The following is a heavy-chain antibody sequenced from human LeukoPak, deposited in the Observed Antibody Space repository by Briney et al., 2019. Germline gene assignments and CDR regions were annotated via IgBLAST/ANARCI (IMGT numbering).Heavy chain of an antibody. Sequence: PGGXLRLSCAASGFTFSSYSMNWVRQAPGKGLEWVSSISSSSSYIYYADSVKGRFTISRDKAKNSLYLQMNSLRAEDTAVYYCARVYYGDYGQQSIPWGQGTLSPSPQ. CDR2: ISSSSSYI. V-gene: IGHV3-21*01. J-gene: IGHJ5*02. CDR3: ARVYYGDYGQQSIP. CDR1: GFTFSSYS. D-gene: IGHD4-17*01.